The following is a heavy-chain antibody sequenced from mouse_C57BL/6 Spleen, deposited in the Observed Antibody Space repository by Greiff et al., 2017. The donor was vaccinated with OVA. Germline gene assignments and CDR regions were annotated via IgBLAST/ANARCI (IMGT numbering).Heavy chain of an antibody. CDR3: TGGWNWDGFDY. D-gene: IGHD4-1*01. Sequence: EVKLVESGGGLVQPGGSMKLPCVASGFTFSNYWMNWVRQSPEKGLEWVAQIRLQSDNYATHYAESVKGRFTISRDDSKSSVYLQMNNLRAEDTGIYYGTGGWNWDGFDYWGEGTTLTVSS. CDR1: GFTFSNYW. J-gene: IGHJ2*01. V-gene: IGHV6-3*01. CDR2: IRLQSDNYAT.